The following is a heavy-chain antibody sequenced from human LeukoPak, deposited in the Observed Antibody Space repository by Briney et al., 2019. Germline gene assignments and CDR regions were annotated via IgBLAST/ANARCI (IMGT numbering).Heavy chain of an antibody. CDR2: ISAYNGNT. CDR3: ARDLHRITMVRGAPFDY. CDR1: GYTFTSYG. D-gene: IGHD3-10*01. V-gene: IGHV1-18*01. J-gene: IGHJ4*02. Sequence: ASVKVSCKASGYTFTSYGISCVRQAPGQGLEWMGCISAYNGNTNYAQKLQGRVTMTTDTSTSTAYMELRSLRSDDTAVYYCARDLHRITMVRGAPFDYWGQGTLVTVSS.